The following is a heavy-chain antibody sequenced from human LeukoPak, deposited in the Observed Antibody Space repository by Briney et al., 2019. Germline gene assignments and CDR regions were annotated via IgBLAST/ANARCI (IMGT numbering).Heavy chain of an antibody. V-gene: IGHV4-59*01. J-gene: IGHJ6*03. CDR1: GGSISSYY. CDR2: IYYSGST. Sequence: PETLSLTCTVSGGSISSYYWSWIRQPPGKGLEWIGYIYYSGSTNYKPSLKSRVTISVDTSKNQFSLKLSSVTAADTAVYYCARVPQERYYYYYMDVWGKGTTVTVPS. CDR3: ARVPQERYYYYYMDV. D-gene: IGHD1-1*01.